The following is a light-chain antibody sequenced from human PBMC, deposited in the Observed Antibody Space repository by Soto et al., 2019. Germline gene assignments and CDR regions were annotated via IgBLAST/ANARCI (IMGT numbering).Light chain of an antibody. CDR1: SSNIGKNT. CDR2: SNN. CDR3: AVWDDSLSGWV. Sequence: QSVLTQPPSEFGTPGQRVTISCSGRSSNIGKNTVNWYQQLPGAAPKLLIFSNNQRPSGFPDRFSGSKSGTSAFLAISGPQSEDEADYYCAVWDDSLSGWVFGTGTKLTVL. J-gene: IGLJ1*01. V-gene: IGLV1-44*01.